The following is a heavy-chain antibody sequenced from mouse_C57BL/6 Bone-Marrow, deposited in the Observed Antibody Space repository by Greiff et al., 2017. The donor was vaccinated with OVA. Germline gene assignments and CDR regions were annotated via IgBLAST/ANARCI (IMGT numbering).Heavy chain of an antibody. CDR3: ARAIYYSNWYFDV. Sequence: VKLQQPGAELVKPGASVKMSCKASGYTFTSYWITWVKQRPGQGLEWIGDIYPGSGSTNYNEKFKSKATLTVDTSSSTAYMQLSSLTSEDSAVYYCARAIYYSNWYFDVWGTGTTVTVSS. CDR2: IYPGSGST. J-gene: IGHJ1*03. D-gene: IGHD2-5*01. CDR1: GYTFTSYW. V-gene: IGHV1-55*01.